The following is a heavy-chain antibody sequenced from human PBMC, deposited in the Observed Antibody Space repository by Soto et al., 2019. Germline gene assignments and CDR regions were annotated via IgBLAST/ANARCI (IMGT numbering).Heavy chain of an antibody. CDR1: GGSINSGGYY. D-gene: IGHD3-3*01. Sequence: SETLSLTCTVSGGSINSGGYYWSWIRQHPGKGLEWIGYIYYSGSTYYNPSLKSRVTISIDTSKNQFSLKLSSVTAADTAVYYCARAQTIFGIITLFDYWGQGTLVTVSS. J-gene: IGHJ4*02. CDR2: IYYSGST. V-gene: IGHV4-31*03. CDR3: ARAQTIFGIITLFDY.